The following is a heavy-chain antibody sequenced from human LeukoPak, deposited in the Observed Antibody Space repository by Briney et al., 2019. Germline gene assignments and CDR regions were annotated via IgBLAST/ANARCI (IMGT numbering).Heavy chain of an antibody. CDR1: GYTFTGYY. CDR2: INPNSGGT. Sequence: ASVKVSCKASGYTFTGYYMHWVRQAPGQGLEWMGWINPNSGGTNYAQKFQGRVAMTRDTSISTAYMELSRLRSDDTAVYYCARDGHGATTPVDYYYYMDVWGKGTTVTISS. D-gene: IGHD1/OR15-1a*01. V-gene: IGHV1-2*02. J-gene: IGHJ6*03. CDR3: ARDGHGATTPVDYYYYMDV.